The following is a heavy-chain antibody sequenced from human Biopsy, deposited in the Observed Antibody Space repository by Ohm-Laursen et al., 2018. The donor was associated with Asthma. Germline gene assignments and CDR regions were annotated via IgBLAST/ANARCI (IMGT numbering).Heavy chain of an antibody. D-gene: IGHD5-12*01. V-gene: IGHV1-69*13. J-gene: IGHJ6*02. CDR1: GGTFSSNS. CDR3: ARGYSGSDRIVYYYSGLDI. CDR2: IIPIFGPT. Sequence: VKISCKASGGTFSSNSINWVRQAPGQGLEWMGRIIPIFGPTNYAQKFQGRVTISADDSTSTAYMELSSLSSEDTAVYYCARGYSGSDRIVYYYSGLDIWGQGTTVTVSS.